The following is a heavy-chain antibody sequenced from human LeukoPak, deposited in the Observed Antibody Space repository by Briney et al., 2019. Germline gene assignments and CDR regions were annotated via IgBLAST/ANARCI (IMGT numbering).Heavy chain of an antibody. D-gene: IGHD3-10*01. CDR3: ARVRRNVLLWFGELYPPGGYFDY. V-gene: IGHV1-18*01. J-gene: IGHJ4*02. CDR1: GYTFTSYG. CDR2: ISAYNGNT. Sequence: EASVKASCKASGYTFTSYGINWVRQAPGQGLEWMGWISAYNGNTNYAQKFQGRVTMTRDTSTSTVYMELSSLRSEDTAVYYCARVRRNVLLWFGELYPPGGYFDYWGQGTLVTVSS.